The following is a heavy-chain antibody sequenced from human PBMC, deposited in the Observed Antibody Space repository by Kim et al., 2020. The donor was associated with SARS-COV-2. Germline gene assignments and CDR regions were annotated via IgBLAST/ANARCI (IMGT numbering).Heavy chain of an antibody. D-gene: IGHD3-3*01. CDR1: GFTFSSYS. CDR3: ARDFGHLLSRNHHRDYGMDV. J-gene: IGHJ6*02. V-gene: IGHV3-21*01. CDR2: ISSSSSYI. Sequence: GGSLRLSCAASGFTFSSYSMNWVRQAPGKGLEWVSSISSSSSYIYYADSVKGRFTISRDNAKNSLYLQMNSLRAEDTAVYYCARDFGHLLSRNHHRDYGMDVWGQGTTVTVSS.